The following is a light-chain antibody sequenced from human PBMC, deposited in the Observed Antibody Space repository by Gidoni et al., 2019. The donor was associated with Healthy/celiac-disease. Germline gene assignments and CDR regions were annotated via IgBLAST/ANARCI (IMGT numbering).Light chain of an antibody. CDR2: DAS. Sequence: AIQLTQSPSSLSASVGDRVTITCRASQGISSALACYQQKPGKAPKLLIYDASSLESGVTSRFSGSGSVTDFTLTISSLQPEDCATYYGQQFNSYPPSFGGGTKVEIK. V-gene: IGKV1-13*02. CDR3: QQFNSYPPS. J-gene: IGKJ4*01. CDR1: QGISSA.